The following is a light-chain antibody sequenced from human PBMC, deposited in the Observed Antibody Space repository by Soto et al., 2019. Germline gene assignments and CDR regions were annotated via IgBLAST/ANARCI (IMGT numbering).Light chain of an antibody. CDR1: NSNIGGGYD. CDR3: HSYDMRLSGSV. V-gene: IGLV1-40*01. CDR2: GNN. J-gene: IGLJ3*02. Sequence: QSVLTQPPSVSGAPGQRVTISCTGNNSNIGGGYDVHWYQQLPGTAPKLLIFGNNNRPSGVPDRFSGSKSYASASLAITGLQSEDEADYYCHSYDMRLSGSVFGGGTKLTVL.